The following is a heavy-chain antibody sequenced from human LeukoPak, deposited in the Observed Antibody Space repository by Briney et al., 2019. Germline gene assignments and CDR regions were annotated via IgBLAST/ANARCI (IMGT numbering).Heavy chain of an antibody. Sequence: GGSLRLSCAASGFTFSSYAMHWVRQAPGKGLEWVAVISYDGSNKYYADSVKGRFTISRDNSKNTLYLQMNSLRAEDTAVYYCARSGYYYDSSGYYEGRYYGMDVWGQGTTVTVSS. CDR1: GFTFSSYA. CDR2: ISYDGSNK. CDR3: ARSGYYYDSSGYYEGRYYGMDV. D-gene: IGHD3-22*01. J-gene: IGHJ6*02. V-gene: IGHV3-30-3*01.